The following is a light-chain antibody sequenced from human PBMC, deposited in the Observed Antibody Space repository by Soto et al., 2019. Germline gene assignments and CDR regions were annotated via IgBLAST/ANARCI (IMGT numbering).Light chain of an antibody. CDR3: QQYNNWPRT. CDR1: QSVSKM. CDR2: GAS. J-gene: IGKJ1*01. V-gene: IGKV3-15*01. Sequence: EIVMTQSPATLSVSPGERATLSCRASQSVSKMLAWYQQKPGQAPRLLIYGASTRATGIPARFSGSGSWTEFTLTISSLQSEDFALYYCQQYNNWPRTFGQGTKVEIK.